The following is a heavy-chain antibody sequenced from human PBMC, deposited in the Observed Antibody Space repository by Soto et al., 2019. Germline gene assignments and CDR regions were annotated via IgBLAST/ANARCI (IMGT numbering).Heavy chain of an antibody. CDR1: GFTFDDYA. V-gene: IGHV3-9*01. J-gene: IGHJ6*02. CDR3: VKDRGGFYGLDV. CDR2: ISWSSGSGSI. Sequence: GGSLRLSCVASGFTFDDYAMHWVRQPPGKGLEWLSTISWSSGSGSIHYADSVKGRFAISRDNAKNSVYLQMNSLRIEDTAVYYCVKDRGGFYGLDVWGQGTRVTVSS.